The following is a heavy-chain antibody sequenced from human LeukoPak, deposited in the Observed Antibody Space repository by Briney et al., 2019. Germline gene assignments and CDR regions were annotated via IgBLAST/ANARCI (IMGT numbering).Heavy chain of an antibody. CDR2: VYSSGIP. D-gene: IGHD5-18*01. CDR3: ARRLKPKDTLSYFDC. CDR1: GGSVNKYY. J-gene: IGHJ4*02. Sequence: SETLSLTCTVSGGSVNKYYWSWIRQPPGKGLEWIGYVYSSGIPNYNVSLKSRVTISVDTSKNQFSLRLTSMTAADSAVYYCARRLKPKDTLSYFDCWGQGTLVTVSS. V-gene: IGHV4-4*08.